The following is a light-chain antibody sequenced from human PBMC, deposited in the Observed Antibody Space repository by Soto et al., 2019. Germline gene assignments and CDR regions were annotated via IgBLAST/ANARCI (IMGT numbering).Light chain of an antibody. V-gene: IGLV2-23*01. CDR3: CSYAGSSTCVV. CDR1: SSDVGSYNL. CDR2: EGS. J-gene: IGLJ2*01. Sequence: QSVLTQPASVSGSPGQSITISCTGTSSDVGSYNLVSWYQQHPGKAPKLMIYEGSKRPSGVSNRFSGSKSGNTASLTISGLQAEDEADYYCCSYAGSSTCVVCGGGTKLTVL.